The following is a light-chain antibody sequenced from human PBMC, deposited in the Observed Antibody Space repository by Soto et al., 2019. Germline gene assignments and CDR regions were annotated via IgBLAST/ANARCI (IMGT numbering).Light chain of an antibody. CDR2: ATS. J-gene: IGKJ5*01. Sequence: DIQMTQSPSSLSASVGDRVTIPCRASQSISRNLNWYQQKPGTAPKLLIYATSSLQSGVPSRFSGSGSGSDFTLTISSLQPEDFATYFCQQLNSYPITFGQGTRLEIK. CDR3: QQLNSYPIT. V-gene: IGKV1-39*01. CDR1: QSISRN.